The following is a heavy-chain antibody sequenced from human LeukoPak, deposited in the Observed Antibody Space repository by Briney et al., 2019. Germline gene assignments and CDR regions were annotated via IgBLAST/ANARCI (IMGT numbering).Heavy chain of an antibody. Sequence: SVKVSCKASGGTFSSYAISWVRQAPGQGLEWMGGIIPIFGTANYAQKFQGRVTITADESTSTAYMELSSLGSEDTAVYYCAREKGMHGDYSFDYWGQGTLVTVSS. CDR1: GGTFSSYA. CDR2: IIPIFGTA. V-gene: IGHV1-69*01. J-gene: IGHJ4*02. D-gene: IGHD4-17*01. CDR3: AREKGMHGDYSFDY.